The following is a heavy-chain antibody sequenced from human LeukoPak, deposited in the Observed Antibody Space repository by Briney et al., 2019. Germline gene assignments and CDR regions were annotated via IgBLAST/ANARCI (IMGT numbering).Heavy chain of an antibody. D-gene: IGHD4-17*01. CDR3: ARYGPPRLRGVRGAFGI. J-gene: IGHJ3*02. CDR2: IYTSGST. V-gene: IGHV4-61*02. Sequence: SQTLSLTCTVSGGSISSGSYYWSWIRQPAGKGLEWIGRIYTSGSTNYNPSLKSRVTISVDTSKNQFSLKLSSVTAADTAVYYCARYGPPRLRGVRGAFGIWGQGTMVTVSS. CDR1: GGSISSGSYY.